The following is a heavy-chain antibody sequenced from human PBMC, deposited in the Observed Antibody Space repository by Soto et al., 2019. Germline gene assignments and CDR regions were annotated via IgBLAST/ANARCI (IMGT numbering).Heavy chain of an antibody. V-gene: IGHV3-74*03. CDR2: ISGDGRST. CDR3: ARDGHNWNDLDL. CDR1: GFTFSSYY. D-gene: IGHD1-1*01. J-gene: IGHJ5*02. Sequence: EVQLVESGGGLVQPGGSLRLSCAASGFTFSSYYMDWVRQAPGKGLVWVSLISGDGRSTTYADSVKGRFTMSRDNAKNTLYLEMNSLRAEDTAVYYCARDGHNWNDLDLWGQGTLVTVSP.